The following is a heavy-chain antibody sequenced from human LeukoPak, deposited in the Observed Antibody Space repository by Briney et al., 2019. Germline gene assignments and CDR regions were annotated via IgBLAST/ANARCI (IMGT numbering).Heavy chain of an antibody. D-gene: IGHD3-16*01. CDR2: ISGSGGST. CDR1: GFTFSSYA. V-gene: IGHV3-23*01. Sequence: GGSLRLSCAASGFTFSSYAMSWVRQAPGKGLEWVSAISGSGGSTYYADSVKGRFTISRDNSKNTLYLQMNSLKTEDTAVYYCTTEPPNTYGYYYYYYMDAWGKGTTVTVSS. J-gene: IGHJ6*03. CDR3: TTEPPNTYGYYYYYYMDA.